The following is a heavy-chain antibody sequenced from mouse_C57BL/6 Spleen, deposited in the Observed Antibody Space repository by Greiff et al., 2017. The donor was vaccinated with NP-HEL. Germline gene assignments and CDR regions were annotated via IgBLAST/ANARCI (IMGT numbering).Heavy chain of an antibody. Sequence: VQLQQPGAELVRPGSSVKLSCKASGYTFTSYWMDWVKQRPGQGLEWIGNIYPSDSETHYNQKFKDKATLTVDKSSSTAYMQLSSLTSEDSAVYYCARNWITTVVAGDWYFDVWGTGTTVTVSS. V-gene: IGHV1-61*01. CDR2: IYPSDSET. D-gene: IGHD1-1*01. J-gene: IGHJ1*03. CDR1: GYTFTSYW. CDR3: ARNWITTVVAGDWYFDV.